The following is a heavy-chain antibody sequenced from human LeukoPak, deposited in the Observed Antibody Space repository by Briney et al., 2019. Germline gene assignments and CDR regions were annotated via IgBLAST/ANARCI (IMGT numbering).Heavy chain of an antibody. CDR1: GGSFSGYY. D-gene: IGHD6-13*01. Sequence: TSETLSLTCAVYGGSFSGYYWSWIRQPPGKGLEWIGEINHSGSTNYNPSLKSRVTISVDTSKTQFSLKLSSVPAADTAVYYCARRVRIAAAYNWFDPWGQGTLVTVSS. J-gene: IGHJ5*02. CDR2: INHSGST. CDR3: ARRVRIAAAYNWFDP. V-gene: IGHV4-34*01.